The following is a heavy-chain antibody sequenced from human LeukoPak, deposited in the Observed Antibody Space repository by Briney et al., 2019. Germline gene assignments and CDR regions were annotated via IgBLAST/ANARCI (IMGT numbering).Heavy chain of an antibody. J-gene: IGHJ6*02. Sequence: GGSLRLSCTASGFTFSSYAMHWVRQAPGKGLEWVAVIWYDGSNKYYADSVKGRFTISRDNSKNTLYLQMNSLRAEDTAVYYCARDSCSSTSCSPYYYYGMDVWGQGTTVTVSS. CDR1: GFTFSSYA. V-gene: IGHV3-33*08. CDR3: ARDSCSSTSCSPYYYYGMDV. D-gene: IGHD2-2*01. CDR2: IWYDGSNK.